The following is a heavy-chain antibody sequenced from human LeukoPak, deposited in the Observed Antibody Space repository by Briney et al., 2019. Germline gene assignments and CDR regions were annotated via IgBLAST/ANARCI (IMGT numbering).Heavy chain of an antibody. CDR3: ARRAVGTFDY. CDR2: IYYSGST. Sequence: SETLSLTCSVSGGPITTSSYYWGWIRQPPEKGLEWIGSIYYSGSTYYNPSLKSRVSISIDTSKNQFSLNLSSVTAADTAVYYCARRAVGTFDYWGQGTLVTVSS. CDR1: GGPITTSSYY. J-gene: IGHJ4*02. V-gene: IGHV4-39*01. D-gene: IGHD6-13*01.